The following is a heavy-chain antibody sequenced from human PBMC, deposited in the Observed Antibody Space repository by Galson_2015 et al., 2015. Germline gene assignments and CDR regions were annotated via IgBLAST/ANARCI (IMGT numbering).Heavy chain of an antibody. V-gene: IGHV3-23*01. CDR1: GFTFSNYA. CDR2: INGRGGTT. J-gene: IGHJ4*02. Sequence: SLRLSCAASGFTFSNYAMSWVRQAPGKGLEWVSGINGRGGTTSYADSVKGRFTISRDNSKNTLYLQMNSLRAEDTAVYYCAAVEWSSDSDCWGQGTLVTVSS. D-gene: IGHD3-3*01. CDR3: AAVEWSSDSDC.